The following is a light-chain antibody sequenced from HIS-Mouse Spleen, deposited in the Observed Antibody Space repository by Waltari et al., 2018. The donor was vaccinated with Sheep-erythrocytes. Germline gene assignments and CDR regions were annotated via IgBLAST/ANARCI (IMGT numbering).Light chain of an antibody. CDR1: SSDVGGYNY. J-gene: IGLJ1*01. CDR3: CSYAGSYNHV. CDR2: DVS. Sequence: QSALTQPRSVSGSPGQSVTISCTGTSSDVGGYNYVSWYQQHPGKAPTLMIYDVSKRPSVGPDRFSGSKSGNTASLTISGLQAEDEADYYCCSYAGSYNHVFATGTKVTVL. V-gene: IGLV2-11*01.